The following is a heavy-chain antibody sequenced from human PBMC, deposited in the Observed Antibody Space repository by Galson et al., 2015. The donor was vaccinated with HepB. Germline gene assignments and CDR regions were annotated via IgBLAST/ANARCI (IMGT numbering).Heavy chain of an antibody. Sequence: SVKVSCKASGGTFSSYAISWVRQAPGQGLEWMGGIIPIFGTANYAQKFQGRVTITADESTSTAYMELSSLRSEDTAVYYCARGDSYGPRSYNWFDPWGQGTLVTVSS. CDR3: ARGDSYGPRSYNWFDP. CDR2: IIPIFGTA. J-gene: IGHJ5*02. V-gene: IGHV1-69*13. D-gene: IGHD5-18*01. CDR1: GGTFSSYA.